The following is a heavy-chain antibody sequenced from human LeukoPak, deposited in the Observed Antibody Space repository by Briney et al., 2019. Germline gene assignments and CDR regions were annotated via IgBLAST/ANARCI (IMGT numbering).Heavy chain of an antibody. J-gene: IGHJ4*02. D-gene: IGHD3-22*01. Sequence: GGSLRLSCAASGFTFSDYSMSWVRQAPGKGLEWASYISSSTATIYYADSVKGRFTISRDNAKNSLYQQMNSLRDEDTAVYYCASKSLYDSSGYYYGFDYWGQGTLVTVSS. CDR1: GFTFSDYS. V-gene: IGHV3-48*02. CDR3: ASKSLYDSSGYYYGFDY. CDR2: ISSSTATI.